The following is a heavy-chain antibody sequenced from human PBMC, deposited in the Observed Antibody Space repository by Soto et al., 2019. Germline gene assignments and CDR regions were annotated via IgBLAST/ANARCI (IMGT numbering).Heavy chain of an antibody. J-gene: IGHJ4*02. D-gene: IGHD2-15*01. CDR2: IYHSGST. CDR3: ARRDCSGGSCYSARYFDY. Sequence: QVQLRESGPGLVKPSGTLSLTCDVSGGSISNNNWWSWVRQTPGKGLEWIGEIYHSGSTNYNPSLKSRVTISVNKSKNQFSLKLNSVAAADTAVYYCARRDCSGGSCYSARYFDYWGQGTLVTVSS. V-gene: IGHV4-4*02. CDR1: GGSISNNNW.